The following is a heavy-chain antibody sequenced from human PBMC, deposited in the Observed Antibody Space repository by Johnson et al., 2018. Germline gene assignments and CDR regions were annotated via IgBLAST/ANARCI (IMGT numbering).Heavy chain of an antibody. J-gene: IGHJ3*02. CDR1: GYTFTSYD. D-gene: IGHD3-22*01. V-gene: IGHV1-8*01. CDR3: AGPYDSYGYYWFHAFDM. CDR2: MNPNSGNT. Sequence: QVQLVQSGAEVKKXGASXKVXCKASGYTFTSYDVNWVRQATGQGLEWMGWMNPNSGNTGYGQKFQGRVTMTITTAITTAYMELSSLRSEDTAVYYCAGPYDSYGYYWFHAFDMWCQGTMVTVSS.